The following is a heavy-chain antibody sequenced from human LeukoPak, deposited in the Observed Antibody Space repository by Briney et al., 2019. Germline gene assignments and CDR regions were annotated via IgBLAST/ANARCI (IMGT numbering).Heavy chain of an antibody. D-gene: IGHD1-26*01. V-gene: IGHV4-59*01. CDR3: ARQPPYMGFDY. CDR2: IHYSGST. Sequence: SETLSLTCTVSGGSISHYYWSWIRQPPGKGLEWVGYIHYSGSTNYNPSLKSRVTISVDTSKNQFSLKLSSVTAADTAVYYCARQPPYMGFDYWGRGTLVTVSS. CDR1: GGSISHYY. J-gene: IGHJ4*02.